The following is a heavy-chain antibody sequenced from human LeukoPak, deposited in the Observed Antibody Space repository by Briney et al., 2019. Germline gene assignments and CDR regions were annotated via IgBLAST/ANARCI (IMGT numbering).Heavy chain of an antibody. V-gene: IGHV4-59*12. CDR2: IYYSGST. D-gene: IGHD3-9*01. CDR1: GGSISSYY. CDR3: AREPVRYFDWLLSLYYMDV. Sequence: SETLSLTCTVSGGSISSYYWSWIRQPPGKGLEWIGYIYYSGSTNYNPSLKSRVTISVDTSKNQFSLKLSSVTAADTAVYYCAREPVRYFDWLLSLYYMDVWGKGTTVTISS. J-gene: IGHJ6*03.